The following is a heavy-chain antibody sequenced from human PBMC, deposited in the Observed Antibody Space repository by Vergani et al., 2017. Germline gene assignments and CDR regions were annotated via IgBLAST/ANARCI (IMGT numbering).Heavy chain of an antibody. D-gene: IGHD2-8*01. Sequence: QVQLVESGGGVVQPGRSLRLSCAASGFTFSSYAMHWVRQAPGKGLGWVAVISYDGSNKYYADSVKGRFTISRDNSKNTLYLKMNSLRDEDTAVYYCARAGDIVLMVYATGGDSFDYWGRGTLVTVSS. V-gene: IGHV3-30*04. CDR2: ISYDGSNK. CDR3: ARAGDIVLMVYATGGDSFDY. J-gene: IGHJ4*02. CDR1: GFTFSSYA.